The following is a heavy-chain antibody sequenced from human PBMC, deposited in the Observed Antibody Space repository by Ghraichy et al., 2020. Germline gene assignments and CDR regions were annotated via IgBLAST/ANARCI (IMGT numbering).Heavy chain of an antibody. D-gene: IGHD3-10*01. J-gene: IGHJ6*02. V-gene: IGHV1-8*01. CDR1: GYTFTSYD. CDR3: ARGSTMVRGVSPTGYYGMDV. Sequence: ASVKVSCKASGYTFTSYDINWVRQATGQGLEWMGLMNPNSGNTVYAQNFQGRVTMTRNTSISTAYMELSSLRSDDTAVYYCARGSTMVRGVSPTGYYGMDVWGQGTTFTVSS. CDR2: MNPNSGNT.